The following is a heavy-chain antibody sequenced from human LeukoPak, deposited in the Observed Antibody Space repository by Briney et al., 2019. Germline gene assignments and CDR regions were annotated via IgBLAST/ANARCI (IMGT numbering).Heavy chain of an antibody. D-gene: IGHD3-16*02. CDR1: GGSISSGGYY. CDR3: ARVVDYVWGSYRYYFDY. J-gene: IGHJ4*02. V-gene: IGHV4-31*03. Sequence: TLSLTCTVSGGSISSGGYYWSWIRQHPGKGLEWIGYIYYSGSTYYNPSLKSRVTISVDTSKNQFSLKLSSVTAADTAVYYCARVVDYVWGSYRYYFDYWGQGTLVTVSS. CDR2: IYYSGST.